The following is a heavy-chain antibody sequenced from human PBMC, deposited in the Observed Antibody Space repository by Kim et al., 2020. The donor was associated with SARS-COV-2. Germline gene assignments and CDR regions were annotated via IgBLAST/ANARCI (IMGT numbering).Heavy chain of an antibody. CDR1: GFTFSSYG. V-gene: IGHV3-33*01. Sequence: RGSLRLSCAASGFTFSSYGMHWVRQAPGKGLEWVAVIWYDGSNKYYADSVKGRFTISRDNSKNTLYLQMNSLRAEDTAVYYCVLSGSYSGRGQSMYDYWGQGTLVTVSS. CDR3: VLSGSYSGRGQSMYDY. CDR2: IWYDGSNK. D-gene: IGHD1-26*01. J-gene: IGHJ4*02.